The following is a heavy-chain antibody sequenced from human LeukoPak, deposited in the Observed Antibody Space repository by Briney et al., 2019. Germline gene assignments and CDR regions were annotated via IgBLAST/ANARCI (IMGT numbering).Heavy chain of an antibody. J-gene: IGHJ6*02. D-gene: IGHD2-15*01. Sequence: GASVKVSCKASGYTFTGYYMHWVRQAPGQGLEWMGWINPNSGGTNYAQKFQGRVTMTRDTSISTAYMELSRLRSDDTAVYYCARGRIVYYYYYGMDVWGQGATVTVS. V-gene: IGHV1-2*02. CDR1: GYTFTGYY. CDR2: INPNSGGT. CDR3: ARGRIVYYYYYGMDV.